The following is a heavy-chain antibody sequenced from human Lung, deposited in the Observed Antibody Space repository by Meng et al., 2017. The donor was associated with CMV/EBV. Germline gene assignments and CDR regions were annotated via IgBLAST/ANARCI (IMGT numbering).Heavy chain of an antibody. CDR3: ATVRYYYDSSGYPYY. CDR1: GFTFSSYW. D-gene: IGHD3-22*01. J-gene: IGHJ4*02. V-gene: IGHV3-7*01. Sequence: GGSLRLXCAASGFTFSSYWMSWVRQAPGKGLEWVANIKQDGSEKYYVDPVKGRFTISRDNAKNSLYLQMNSLRAEDTAVYYCATVRYYYDSSGYPYYWGQGXLVTVSS. CDR2: IKQDGSEK.